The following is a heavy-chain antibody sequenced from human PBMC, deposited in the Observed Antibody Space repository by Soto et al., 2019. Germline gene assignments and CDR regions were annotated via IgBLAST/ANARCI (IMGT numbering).Heavy chain of an antibody. Sequence: GGSLRLSCAASGFTFSSYGMHWVRQAPGKGLEWVAVISYDGSNKYYADSVKGRFTISRDNSKNTLYLQMNSLRAEDTAVYYCAKDLQWQWLVPGGMDVWGQGTTVTVSS. CDR1: GFTFSSYG. CDR2: ISYDGSNK. CDR3: AKDLQWQWLVPGGMDV. J-gene: IGHJ6*02. V-gene: IGHV3-30*18. D-gene: IGHD6-19*01.